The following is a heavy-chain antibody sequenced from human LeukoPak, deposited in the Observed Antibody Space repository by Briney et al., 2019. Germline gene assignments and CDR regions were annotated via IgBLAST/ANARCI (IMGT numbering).Heavy chain of an antibody. CDR1: GYTFTSYG. J-gene: IGHJ4*02. CDR3: TRRYSSIYYAERAFDY. V-gene: IGHV1-18*01. CDR2: ISAYNGNT. Sequence: ASVKVSCKASGYTFTSYGISWVRQAPGQGLEWMGWISAYNGNTNYAQKLQGRVTITRNTSISTAYMELSNLRSEDTAIYYCTRRYSSIYYAERAFDYWGQGALVTVSS. D-gene: IGHD6-13*01.